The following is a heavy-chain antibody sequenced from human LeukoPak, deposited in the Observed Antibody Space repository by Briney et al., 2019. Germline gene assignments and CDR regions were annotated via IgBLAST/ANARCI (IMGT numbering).Heavy chain of an antibody. CDR3: TRFRGSGSSTLYSFDY. CDR1: QFTFNNNA. V-gene: IGHV3-23*01. D-gene: IGHD3-10*01. Sequence: GGSLRLSCAASQFTFNNNATSLVRQAPGKGLEWVSGLSGDSSSIYYAASVKGRLAISRDNSKNMLYLQMNSLRAEDTAVYYCTRFRGSGSSTLYSFDYWGQGSLVTV. J-gene: IGHJ4*02. CDR2: LSGDSSSI.